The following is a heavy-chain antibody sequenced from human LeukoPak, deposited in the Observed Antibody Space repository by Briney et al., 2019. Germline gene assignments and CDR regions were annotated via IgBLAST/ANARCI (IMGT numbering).Heavy chain of an antibody. CDR3: ARDEVGLATILYYFDY. J-gene: IGHJ4*02. CDR2: ISYDGSNK. CDR1: GFTFSSYA. Sequence: GSLRLSCAASGFTFSSYAMHWVRQAPGKGLEWVAVISYDGSNKYYADSVKGRFTISRDNSKNTLYLQMNSLRAEDTAVYYCARDEVGLATILYYFDYWGQGTLVTVSS. V-gene: IGHV3-30*01. D-gene: IGHD5-24*01.